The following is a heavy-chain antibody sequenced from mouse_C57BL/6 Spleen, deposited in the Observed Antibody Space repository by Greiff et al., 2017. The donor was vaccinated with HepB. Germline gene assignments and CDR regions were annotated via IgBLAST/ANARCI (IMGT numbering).Heavy chain of an antibody. CDR1: GYSFTDYN. D-gene: IGHD3-2*02. CDR3: ARPSSGYHYFDY. J-gene: IGHJ2*01. CDR2: INPNYGTT. Sequence: EVKLMESGPELMKPGASVKISCKASGYSFTDYNMNWVKQSNGKSLEWIGVINPNYGTTSYNQKFKGKATLTVDQSSSTAYMQLNSLTSEDSAVYYCARPSSGYHYFDYWGQGTTLTVSS. V-gene: IGHV1-39*01.